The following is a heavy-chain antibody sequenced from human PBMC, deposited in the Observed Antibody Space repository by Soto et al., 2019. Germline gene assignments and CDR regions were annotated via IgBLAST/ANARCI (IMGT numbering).Heavy chain of an antibody. D-gene: IGHD2-15*01. V-gene: IGHV4-30-4*01. CDR1: GESISSGDHY. CDR3: ARDAGYCNSVSCYPYNMDV. J-gene: IGHJ6*02. CDR2: IYYSGNT. Sequence: SETLSLTCTVSGESISSGDHYWSWVRQSPGEGLEWIGFIYYSGNTYYNPSLKSRVSMSVDTSNNQFSLKLNSVTAADTAVYYCARDAGYCNSVSCYPYNMDVWGQGTTVTVS.